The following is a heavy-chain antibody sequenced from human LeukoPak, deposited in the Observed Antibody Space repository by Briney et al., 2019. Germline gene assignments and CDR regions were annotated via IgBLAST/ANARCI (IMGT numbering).Heavy chain of an antibody. D-gene: IGHD5-24*01. Sequence: GGSLRLSCAASGFTVSSKYMSWVRQAPGKGLEWVSIIYSGGSTYYADSVKGRFTISRDNSKNTLYLQMNSLRAEDTAVYYCASGEMATIPGYYGMDVWGQGTTVTVSS. V-gene: IGHV3-66*01. CDR3: ASGEMATIPGYYGMDV. CDR2: IYSGGST. CDR1: GFTVSSKY. J-gene: IGHJ6*02.